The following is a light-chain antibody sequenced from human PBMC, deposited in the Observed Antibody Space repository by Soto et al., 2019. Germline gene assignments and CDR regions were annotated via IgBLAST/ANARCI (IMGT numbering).Light chain of an antibody. Sequence: DIQITQSPSTLAVSVGDTVTVTCRASQSVSGWLAWYQQKPGEAPKLLIYDASALPRGVPSRFSGSGSGTKFTLTIASLQPDDFAPYYCQHDETLWGTFGAGTKVDI. J-gene: IGKJ4*01. CDR1: QSVSGW. V-gene: IGKV1-5*01. CDR2: DAS. CDR3: QHDETLWGT.